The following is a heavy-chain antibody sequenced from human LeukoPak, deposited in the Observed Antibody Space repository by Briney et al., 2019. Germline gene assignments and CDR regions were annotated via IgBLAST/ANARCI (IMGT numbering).Heavy chain of an antibody. CDR3: ARRVGATTIWFDP. J-gene: IGHJ5*02. CDR1: GGSFSGYY. V-gene: IGHV4-34*01. CDR2: INHSGST. Sequence: PSETLSLTCAVYGGSFSGYYWSWIRQPPGKGLEWIGEINHSGSTNYNPSLKSRVTISVDMSKNQFSLKLSSVTAADTAVYYCARRVGATTIWFDPWGQGTLVTVSS. D-gene: IGHD1-26*01.